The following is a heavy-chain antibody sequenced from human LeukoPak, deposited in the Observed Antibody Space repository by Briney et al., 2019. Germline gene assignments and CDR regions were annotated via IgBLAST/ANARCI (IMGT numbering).Heavy chain of an antibody. CDR3: ARVRSGWYSGYYFDY. V-gene: IGHV4-4*02. CDR1: GGSISSSNW. CDR2: IYHSGST. D-gene: IGHD6-19*01. J-gene: IGHJ4*02. Sequence: SGTLSLTCAVSGGSISSSNWWSWVHQPPGKGLEWIGEIYHSGSTNYNPSLKSRVTISVDKSKNQFSLKLSSVTAADTAVYYCARVRSGWYSGYYFDYWGQGTLVTVSS.